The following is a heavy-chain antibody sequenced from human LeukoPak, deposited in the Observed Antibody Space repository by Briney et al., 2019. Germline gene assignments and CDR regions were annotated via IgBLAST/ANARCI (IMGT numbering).Heavy chain of an antibody. V-gene: IGHV4-59*01. CDR1: GFTFSNAW. Sequence: GSLRLSCAASGFTFSNAWMSWIRQPPGKGLEWIGYIYYSGSTNYNPSLKSRVTISVDTSKNQFSLKLSSVTAADTAVYYCARGHGGNPNWFDPWGQGTLVTVSS. D-gene: IGHD4-23*01. CDR2: IYYSGST. CDR3: ARGHGGNPNWFDP. J-gene: IGHJ5*02.